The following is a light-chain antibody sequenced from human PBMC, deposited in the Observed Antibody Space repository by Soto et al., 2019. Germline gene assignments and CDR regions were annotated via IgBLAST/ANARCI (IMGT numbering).Light chain of an antibody. J-gene: IGKJ1*01. V-gene: IGKV3-20*01. CDR2: GIS. Sequence: LAHRPRTLSLSPKKRATLSCRASQSVSDSLLAWYQQKPGQAPRLLIYGISSRATGIPDRFSGSGSGTDFTLTISRLEPEDFAVYDCQRYGRPATFGQRTKV. CDR1: QSVSDSL. CDR3: QRYGRPAT.